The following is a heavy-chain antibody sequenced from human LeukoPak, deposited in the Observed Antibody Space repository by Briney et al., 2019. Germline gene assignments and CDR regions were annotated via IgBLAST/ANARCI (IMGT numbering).Heavy chain of an antibody. J-gene: IGHJ5*02. Sequence: SETLSLTCTVSGYSISSGYYWSWIRQPPGKGLEWIGYLHYSGSTNYNPSLKSRVTISVDTSKNQFSLKLSSVTAADTAVYYCARDGTMVRGFDPWGQGTLVTVSS. D-gene: IGHD3-10*01. CDR1: GYSISSGYY. CDR3: ARDGTMVRGFDP. CDR2: LHYSGST. V-gene: IGHV4-61*01.